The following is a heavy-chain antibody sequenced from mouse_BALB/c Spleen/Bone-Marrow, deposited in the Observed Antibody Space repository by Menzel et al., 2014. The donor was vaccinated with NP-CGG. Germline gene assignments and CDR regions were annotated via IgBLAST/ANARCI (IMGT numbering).Heavy chain of an antibody. V-gene: IGHV5-6*02. J-gene: IGHJ2*01. Sequence: EVKVVESGGDLVKPGGSLKLSCAASGFTFSSYGMSWVRQIPAKRLEWVATISSGGSYTFYPDSVEGRFTISRDNAKNTLNLQMTSLKSEDTAMYYCARRRDYDYFDYWGQGTPLTVSS. CDR3: ARRRDYDYFDY. D-gene: IGHD2-4*01. CDR1: GFTFSSYG. CDR2: ISSGGSYT.